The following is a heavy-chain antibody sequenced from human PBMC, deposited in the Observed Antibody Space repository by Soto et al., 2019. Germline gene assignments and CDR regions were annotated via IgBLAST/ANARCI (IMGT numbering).Heavy chain of an antibody. J-gene: IGHJ4*02. CDR1: GGSFSGYY. D-gene: IGHD3-22*01. Sequence: QVQLQQWGAGLLKPSETLSLTCAVYGGSFSGYYWSWIRQPPGKGLEWIGEINHSGSTNYNPSLKSRVIISVDTSKNQFSLKLSSVTAADTAVYYCARGGYDSSGYYLSTFDYWGQGTLVTVSS. CDR3: ARGGYDSSGYYLSTFDY. V-gene: IGHV4-34*01. CDR2: INHSGST.